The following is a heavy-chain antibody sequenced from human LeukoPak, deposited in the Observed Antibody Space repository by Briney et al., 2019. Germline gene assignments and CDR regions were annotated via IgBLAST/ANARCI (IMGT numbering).Heavy chain of an antibody. D-gene: IGHD1-14*01. J-gene: IGHJ4*02. CDR2: IKEDGSEK. V-gene: IGHV3-7*03. CDR3: ARYHNLDY. Sequence: GGSLRLSCAASGFTFSSCSMSWVRQAPGRGLEWVANIKEDGSEKHYSDSVKGRFTISRDNAKNSLYPEVNSLRAGDTAMYYCARYHNLDYWGQGTLVTVSS. CDR1: GFTFSSCS.